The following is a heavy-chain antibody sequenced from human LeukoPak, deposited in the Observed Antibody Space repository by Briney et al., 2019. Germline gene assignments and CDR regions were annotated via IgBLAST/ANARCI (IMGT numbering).Heavy chain of an antibody. D-gene: IGHD1-26*01. CDR2: IYTGGTT. V-gene: IGHV4-4*07. Sequence: SETLSLTCIVSGGSINNYYWSWIRQPAGKGLEWIGRIYTGGTTNYNPSLKSRVTISFDTSKNQFSLRLSSVTAADTAIYYCSRESGAFCPFGYWGQGTLVIVPP. CDR3: SRESGAFCPFGY. J-gene: IGHJ4*02. CDR1: GGSINNYY.